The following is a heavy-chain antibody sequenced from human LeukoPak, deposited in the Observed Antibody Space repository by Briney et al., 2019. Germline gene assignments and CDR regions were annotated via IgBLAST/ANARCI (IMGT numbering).Heavy chain of an antibody. D-gene: IGHD5-12*01. Sequence: GGSLRLSCAHSGFTFSNYWMTWVRQAPGKGLEWVSHIRSTGDTFYADSVKGRFTISRDNSRNSLYLQMNSLRAEDTAMYYCARDAGNSGYGCDLWGQGTLVTVSS. V-gene: IGHV3-48*01. J-gene: IGHJ5*02. CDR2: IRSTGDT. CDR1: GFTFSNYW. CDR3: ARDAGNSGYGCDL.